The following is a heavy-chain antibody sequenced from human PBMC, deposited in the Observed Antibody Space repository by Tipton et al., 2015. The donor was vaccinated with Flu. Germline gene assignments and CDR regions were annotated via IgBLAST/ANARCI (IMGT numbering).Heavy chain of an antibody. V-gene: IGHV4-59*01. Sequence: TLSLTCTVSGGSISSYYWSWIRQSPGRGLEWIGYFDNNGGTDYNPSLKSRVTISVDTSKNQFSLRLTSVTPADTAVHYCARDRSSGWWKVVDSWGQGTLVTVSS. CDR2: FDNNGGT. CDR3: ARDRSSGWWKVVDS. J-gene: IGHJ4*02. D-gene: IGHD6-19*01. CDR1: GGSISSYY.